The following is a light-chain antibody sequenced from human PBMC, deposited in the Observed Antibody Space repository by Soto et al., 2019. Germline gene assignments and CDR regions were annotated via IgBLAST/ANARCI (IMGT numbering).Light chain of an antibody. CDR1: QSVSSN. V-gene: IGKV3-15*01. CDR3: QQYNNWLIT. Sequence: EIVMTQSPATLSVSPGERATLSCRASQSVSSNLAWYQQKPGQAPRLLIYGASTRATGIPARFSGSGSGTEFILTISSLQSEDFAGYYCQQYNNWLITFGKGRRLEIK. CDR2: GAS. J-gene: IGKJ5*01.